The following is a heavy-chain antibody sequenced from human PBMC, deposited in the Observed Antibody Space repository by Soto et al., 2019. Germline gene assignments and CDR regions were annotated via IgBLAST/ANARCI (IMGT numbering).Heavy chain of an antibody. CDR1: GGTFTSYA. CDR2: ILPILGTT. V-gene: IGHV1-69*01. CDR3: ARVGPRARSFYYGMDV. Sequence: QVQLVQSGAEVKKPGSSVKVSCKASGGTFTSYAISWVRQAPGQGLEWMGGILPILGTTKHAQKFQGRVTITADESMSTAYMELSSLRSEDTAIYYCARVGPRARSFYYGMDVWGQGTTVTVSS. D-gene: IGHD3-16*01. J-gene: IGHJ6*02.